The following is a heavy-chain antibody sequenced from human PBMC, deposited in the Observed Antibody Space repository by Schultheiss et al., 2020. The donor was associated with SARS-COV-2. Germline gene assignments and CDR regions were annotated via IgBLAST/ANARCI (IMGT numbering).Heavy chain of an antibody. Sequence: GGSLRLSCAASGFTFDDYAMHWVRQAPGKGLEWVSGISWNSGSIGYADSVKGRFTISRDNAKNSLYLQMNSLRAEDTAVYYCASKYYYDSSGYYGFDYWGQGTLVTVSS. CDR3: ASKYYYDSSGYYGFDY. V-gene: IGHV3-9*01. D-gene: IGHD3-22*01. CDR2: ISWNSGSI. J-gene: IGHJ4*02. CDR1: GFTFDDYA.